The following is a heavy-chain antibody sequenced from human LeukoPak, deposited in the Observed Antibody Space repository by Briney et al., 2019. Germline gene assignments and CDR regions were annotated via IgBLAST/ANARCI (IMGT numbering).Heavy chain of an antibody. V-gene: IGHV3-7*01. J-gene: IGHJ4*02. CDR1: GFTFSDYW. Sequence: GGSLRLSCAASGFTFSDYWMSWVRQAPGKGLEWVAYIKRDGGEKYYVDSVKGRFTISRDNARNSLYLQMDSLGLEDRAVYYCARAGRYGTGCPDYWGQGTQVTVSS. D-gene: IGHD2-8*02. CDR2: IKRDGGEK. CDR3: ARAGRYGTGCPDY.